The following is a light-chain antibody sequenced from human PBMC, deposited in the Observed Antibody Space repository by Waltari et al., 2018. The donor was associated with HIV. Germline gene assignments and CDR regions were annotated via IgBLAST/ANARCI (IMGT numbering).Light chain of an antibody. V-gene: IGLV2-14*03. CDR3: SSFTIRSTYV. CDR1: TSDVGGYEY. CDR2: DVN. Sequence: QSALTQPAPVSGSPGQSITISCTGTTSDVGGYEYVSWYQQHPGKAPKLIIYDVNSRTSGVSDRFSGSKSGNTASLTISALQAEDEADYYCSSFTIRSTYVFGTGTKVTVL. J-gene: IGLJ1*01.